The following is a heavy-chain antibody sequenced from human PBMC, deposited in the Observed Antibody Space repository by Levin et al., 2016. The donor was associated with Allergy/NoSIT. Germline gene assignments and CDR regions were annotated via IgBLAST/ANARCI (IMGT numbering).Heavy chain of an antibody. CDR1: GGSISSYY. V-gene: IGHV4-4*07. J-gene: IGHJ6*02. Sequence: SETLSLTCTVSGGSISSYYWSWIRQPAGKGLEWIGRIYTSGSTNYNPSLKSRVTMSVDTSKNQFSLKLSSVTAADTAVYYCAREISSSWYYYYGMDVWGQGTTVTVSS. CDR2: IYTSGST. D-gene: IGHD6-13*01. CDR3: AREISSSWYYYYGMDV.